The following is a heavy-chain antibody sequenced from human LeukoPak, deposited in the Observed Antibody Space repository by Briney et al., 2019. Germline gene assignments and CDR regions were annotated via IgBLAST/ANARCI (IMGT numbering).Heavy chain of an antibody. CDR2: IYYSGST. J-gene: IGHJ4*02. CDR1: GGSISSGGYY. D-gene: IGHD6-13*01. CDR3: ASRSSWYGGAWFDY. Sequence: PSETLSLTCIVSGGSISSGGYYWSWIRQHPGKGLEWIGYIYYSGSTYYNPSLKSRVTTSVDTSKNQFSLKLSSVTAADTAVYYCASRSSWYGGAWFDYWGQGTLVTVSS. V-gene: IGHV4-31*03.